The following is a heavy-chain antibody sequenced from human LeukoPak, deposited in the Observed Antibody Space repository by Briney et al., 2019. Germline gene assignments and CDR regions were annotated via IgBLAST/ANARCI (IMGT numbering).Heavy chain of an antibody. CDR2: ISGSGGGT. V-gene: IGHV3-23*01. Sequence: PGGSLRLSCAASGFTFSSYAMSWVRQAPGKGLGWVSAISGSGGGTYYADSVKGRFTISRDNSKNTLYLQMNSLRAEDTAVYYCAKDQGSSSWYYPSLLAYWGQGTLVTVSS. J-gene: IGHJ4*02. CDR3: AKDQGSSSWYYPSLLAY. CDR1: GFTFSSYA. D-gene: IGHD6-13*01.